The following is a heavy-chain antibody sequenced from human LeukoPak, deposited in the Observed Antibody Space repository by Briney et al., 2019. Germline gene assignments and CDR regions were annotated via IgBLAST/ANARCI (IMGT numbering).Heavy chain of an antibody. CDR1: GFTFSSYA. CDR2: ISGSGGST. J-gene: IGHJ4*02. V-gene: IGHV3-23*01. CDR3: AKELPSKGSSGSYYNS. D-gene: IGHD3-10*01. Sequence: GGSLRLSCAASGFTFSSYAMSWVRQAPGKGLEWVSSISGSGGSTYYADSVKGRFTISRDNSKNTLYLQMNSLRAEDTAVYYYAKELPSKGSSGSYYNSWGQGTLVTVSS.